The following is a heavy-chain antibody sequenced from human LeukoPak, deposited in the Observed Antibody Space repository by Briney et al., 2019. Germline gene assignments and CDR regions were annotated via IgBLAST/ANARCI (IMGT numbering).Heavy chain of an antibody. CDR3: ARYPRIAALMAYWYFDL. V-gene: IGHV4-30-2*01. CDR2: IYHSGST. D-gene: IGHD6-6*01. J-gene: IGHJ2*01. Sequence: SQTLSLTCTVSGGSISSGGYYWSWIRQPPGKGLEWIGYIYHSGSTYYNPSLKSRVTISVDRSKNQFSLKLSSVTAADTAVYYCARYPRIAALMAYWYFDLWGRGTLVTVSS. CDR1: GGSISSGGYY.